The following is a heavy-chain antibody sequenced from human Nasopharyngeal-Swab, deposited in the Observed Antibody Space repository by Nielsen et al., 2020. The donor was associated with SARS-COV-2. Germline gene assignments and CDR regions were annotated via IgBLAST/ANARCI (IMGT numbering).Heavy chain of an antibody. CDR2: ISSSSYI. CDR3: AKEEWDGDYDY. Sequence: GGSLRLSYAASGFTFSSYSMNWVRQAPGKGLEWVSSISSSSYIYYADSVKGRFTISRDNAKNSLYLQMNSLRAEDTAVYYCAKEEWDGDYDYWGQGTLVTVSS. J-gene: IGHJ4*02. CDR1: GFTFSSYS. D-gene: IGHD4-17*01. V-gene: IGHV3-21*01.